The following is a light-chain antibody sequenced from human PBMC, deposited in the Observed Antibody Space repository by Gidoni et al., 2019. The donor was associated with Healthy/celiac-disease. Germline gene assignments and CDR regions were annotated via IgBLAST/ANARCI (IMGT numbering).Light chain of an antibody. CDR1: SSNIGSNY. CDR2: RNN. Sequence: QSVLTQPPSASGTPGQRVTISCSGSSSNIGSNYAYWYQQLPGTAPKLLIYRNNQRPSGVPDRFSGSKSGTSASLAISGLRSEDEADYYCAAWDDSLSGPWVFGTGTKVTVL. CDR3: AAWDDSLSGPWV. V-gene: IGLV1-47*01. J-gene: IGLJ1*01.